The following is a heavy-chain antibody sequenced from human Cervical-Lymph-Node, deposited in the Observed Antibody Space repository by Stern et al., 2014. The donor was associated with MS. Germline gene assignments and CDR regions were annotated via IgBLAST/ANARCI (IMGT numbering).Heavy chain of an antibody. Sequence: MQLVQSGAVVRKPGDSLRISCTGSGYGFSDYWIGWVRQMPGKGLEWMGIIYPGDSDTRYRPSFQGQVTISADKSISTAYLQWSSLKASDTAMYYCARHEESSHYFDYWGQGTLVTVSS. J-gene: IGHJ4*02. D-gene: IGHD1-1*01. CDR2: IYPGDSDT. CDR3: ARHEESSHYFDY. V-gene: IGHV5-51*01. CDR1: GYGFSDYW.